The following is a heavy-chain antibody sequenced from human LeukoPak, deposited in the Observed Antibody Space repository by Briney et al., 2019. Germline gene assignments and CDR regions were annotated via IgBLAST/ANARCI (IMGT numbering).Heavy chain of an antibody. J-gene: IGHJ4*02. CDR2: NYYSGST. D-gene: IGHD5-12*01. CDR3: AREYSAFDY. CDR1: GDPISTSSDY. V-gene: IGHV4-61*08. Sequence: SETLSLTCTVPGDPISTSSDYKWTWIRQPPRKGLEWIGYNYYSGSTNYNPSLQSRGTISVDTSNNQFSLKLTSVTAADTAVYYCAREYSAFDYWGQGTLVTVSS.